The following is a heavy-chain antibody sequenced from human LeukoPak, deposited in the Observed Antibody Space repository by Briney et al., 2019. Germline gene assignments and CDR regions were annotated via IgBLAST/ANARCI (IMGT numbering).Heavy chain of an antibody. CDR3: ARSGYCSSTSCYRFDRRDY. J-gene: IGHJ4*02. CDR1: GVSFSGYY. D-gene: IGHD2-2*01. CDR2: INHSGST. Sequence: SGTLSLSCAVSGVSFSGYYLSWIRQPPGKGLEWIGEINHSGSTNYHPSPKNRVTIPVDTSKNQFSLKLSSVTAADTAVYYCARSGYCSSTSCYRFDRRDYWGQGTLVTVSS. V-gene: IGHV4-34*01.